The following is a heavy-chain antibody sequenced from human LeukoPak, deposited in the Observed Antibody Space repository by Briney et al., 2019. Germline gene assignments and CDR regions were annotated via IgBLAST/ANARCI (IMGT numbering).Heavy chain of an antibody. Sequence: ASVKVSCKASGYTFNTYGRSWLRQAPAQGLEWMGWVSTYNGNTNYAQKLRGRVIMTTDASTSTAFVELWSLTSDDTAVYYCTRDRHYKFDYWGQGTLVTVSS. J-gene: IGHJ4*02. D-gene: IGHD1-14*01. CDR2: VSTYNGNT. CDR1: GYTFNTYG. CDR3: TRDRHYKFDY. V-gene: IGHV1-18*01.